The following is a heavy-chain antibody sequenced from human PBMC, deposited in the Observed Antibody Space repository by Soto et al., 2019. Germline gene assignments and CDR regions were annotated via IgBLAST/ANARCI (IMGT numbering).Heavy chain of an antibody. D-gene: IGHD6-13*01. J-gene: IGHJ4*02. CDR1: GGTFSSYA. CDR3: ALGGGGFIAAAGTDY. CDR2: IIPIFGTA. V-gene: IGHV1-69*01. Sequence: QVQLVQSGAEVKKPGSSVKVSCKASGGTFSSYAISWVRQAPGQGLEWMGGIIPIFGTANYAQKFQGRVTVTADESPRTADMGLGSLRSEDTAVDYCALGGGGFIAAAGTDYWGQGTLVTVSS.